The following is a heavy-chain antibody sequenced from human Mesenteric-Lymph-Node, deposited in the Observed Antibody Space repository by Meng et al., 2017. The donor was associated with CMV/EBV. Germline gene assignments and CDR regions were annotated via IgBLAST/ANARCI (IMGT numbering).Heavy chain of an antibody. CDR1: GFTFSAYP. Sequence: LSLTCAASGFTFSAYPMNWVRQAPGKGPEWVSHIRDSGSPTQYADSVKGRFTISRDNSKNTLYLQMNSLTSEDTAIYYCAKGSSGYEWGQGVLVTVSS. D-gene: IGHD5-12*01. CDR3: AKGSSGYE. J-gene: IGHJ4*02. CDR2: IRDSGSPT. V-gene: IGHV3-48*01.